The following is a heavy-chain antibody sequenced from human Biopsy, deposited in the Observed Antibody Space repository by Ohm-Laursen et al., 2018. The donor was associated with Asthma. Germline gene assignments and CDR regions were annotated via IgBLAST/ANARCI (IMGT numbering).Heavy chain of an antibody. Sequence: ASVKVSCKVSGYTFINYAIHWVRQAPGQRLEWMGWINAGNGNTKYSQKFQGRVTITRDTSASTAYMDLSSLTSDDTAVYYCARVQKSPGDRWFDPWGQGTLVTVSS. CDR1: GYTFINYA. V-gene: IGHV1-3*01. J-gene: IGHJ5*02. CDR2: INAGNGNT. D-gene: IGHD7-27*01. CDR3: ARVQKSPGDRWFDP.